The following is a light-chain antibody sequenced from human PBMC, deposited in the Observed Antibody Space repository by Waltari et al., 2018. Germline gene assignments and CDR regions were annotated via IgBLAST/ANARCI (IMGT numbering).Light chain of an antibody. CDR2: KSD. CDR1: SSNIGSTY. V-gene: IGLV1-47*01. CDR3: ATWDDSLNALV. Sequence: QSVLTQPPSASGTPGQRVAIPCSGRSSNIGSTYFYWYPQLPGTAPNLLIYKSDQRSSGVPDRFSGSKSGTSASLAISGLRSEDEADYYCATWDDSLNALVFGGGTKLTVL. J-gene: IGLJ3*02.